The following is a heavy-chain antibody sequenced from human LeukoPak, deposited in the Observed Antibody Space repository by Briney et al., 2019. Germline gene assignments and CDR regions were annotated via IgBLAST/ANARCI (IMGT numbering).Heavy chain of an antibody. CDR3: AREFNGSDSGAGY. D-gene: IGHD1-26*01. Sequence: GGSLRLSCAASGFTFSRYSMNWVRQAPGKGLEWVSSMSSSSGLIYYGDPVKGRFTVSRDNAKRSLYLQMNSLRADDTAVYYCAREFNGSDSGAGYWGQGTLVTVSS. V-gene: IGHV3-21*01. J-gene: IGHJ4*02. CDR1: GFTFSRYS. CDR2: MSSSSGLI.